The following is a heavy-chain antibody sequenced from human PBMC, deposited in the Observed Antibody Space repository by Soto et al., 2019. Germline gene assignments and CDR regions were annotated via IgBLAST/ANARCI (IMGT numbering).Heavy chain of an antibody. Sequence: GGSLRLSCAASGFTFSSYAMHWVRQAPGKGLEWVAVISYDGSNKYYADSVKGRFTISRDNSKNTLYLQMNSLRAEDTAVYYCARDYYDSSGYYYGVPFYWGQGTLVTV. D-gene: IGHD3-22*01. CDR2: ISYDGSNK. CDR3: ARDYYDSSGYYYGVPFY. J-gene: IGHJ4*02. V-gene: IGHV3-30-3*01. CDR1: GFTFSSYA.